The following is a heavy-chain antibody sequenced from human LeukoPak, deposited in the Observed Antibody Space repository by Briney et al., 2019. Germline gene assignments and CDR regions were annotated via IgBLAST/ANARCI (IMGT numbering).Heavy chain of an antibody. CDR1: GGSISSSSYY. V-gene: IGHV4-39*07. CDR2: IYYSGNT. J-gene: IGHJ4*02. Sequence: SSETLSLTCTVSGGSISSSSYYWGWIRQPPGKGLEWIGSIYYSGNTYYNPSLKSRVTISVDTSKNQFSLKLSSVTAADTAVYYCARVRAAMVFGYWGQGTLVTVSS. CDR3: ARVRAAMVFGY. D-gene: IGHD5-18*01.